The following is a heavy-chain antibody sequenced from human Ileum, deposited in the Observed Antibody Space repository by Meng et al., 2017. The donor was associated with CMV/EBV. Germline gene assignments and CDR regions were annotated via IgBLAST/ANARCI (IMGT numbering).Heavy chain of an antibody. V-gene: IGHV4-4*07. D-gene: IGHD4-17*01. CDR1: GGSISTYY. CDR2: INAGGST. CDR3: AREENTVNQFEY. J-gene: IGHJ4*02. Sequence: QVPLQGSGPGLVTPSETLSLTCAVSGGSISTYYWTWVRQPAGKGLEWIGRINAGGSTNDNPSLKSRVTMSVDTSRNQFSLKVTSVTAADTAVYYCAREENTVNQFEYWGQGTLVTVSS.